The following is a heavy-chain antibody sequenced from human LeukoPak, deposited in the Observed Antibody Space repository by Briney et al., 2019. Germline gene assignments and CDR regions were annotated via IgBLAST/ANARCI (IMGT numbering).Heavy chain of an antibody. Sequence: PGGSLRLSCVASGFSFTTHAMGWVRQAPGKGLEWVSQISGSGGSTKYSGSVKGRFTISRDNSKNTLYLQINSLRADDTAVYYCAKDQDPHSYGSGSYAPFDYWGQGTLVTVSS. J-gene: IGHJ4*02. V-gene: IGHV3-23*01. D-gene: IGHD3-10*01. CDR2: ISGSGGST. CDR1: GFSFTTHA. CDR3: AKDQDPHSYGSGSYAPFDY.